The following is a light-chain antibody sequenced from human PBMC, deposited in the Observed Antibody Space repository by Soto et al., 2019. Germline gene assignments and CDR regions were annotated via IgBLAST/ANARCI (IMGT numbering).Light chain of an antibody. CDR3: QQYYNWPKT. Sequence: EIVMTQSPATLSVSPGERATLSCRASQSVSSNLAWYQQKPGQAPRRLTYDASTRATGIPARFSGSGSGTEFTLPVSSLQSEDFAVYYCQQYYNWPKTFGQGTKVDIK. CDR1: QSVSSN. CDR2: DAS. J-gene: IGKJ1*01. V-gene: IGKV3-15*01.